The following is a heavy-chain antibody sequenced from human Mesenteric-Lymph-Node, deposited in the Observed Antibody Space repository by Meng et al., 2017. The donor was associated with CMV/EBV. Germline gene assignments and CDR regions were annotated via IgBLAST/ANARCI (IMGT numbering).Heavy chain of an antibody. J-gene: IGHJ5*02. CDR1: GYAFPSYG. CDR2: MSAYNGNT. V-gene: IGHV1-18*01. Sequence: KACGYAFPSYGISWVRQAPGQGLEWMGWMSAYNGNTNYAQKLQGRVTMTTDTSTSTAFLELRSLRSDDTAVYYCARDPSMNGGRSFDPWGQGTLVTVSS. D-gene: IGHD6-6*01. CDR3: ARDPSMNGGRSFDP.